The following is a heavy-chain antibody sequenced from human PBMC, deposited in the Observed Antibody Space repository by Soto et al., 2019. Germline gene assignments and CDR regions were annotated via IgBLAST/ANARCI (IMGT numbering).Heavy chain of an antibody. CDR2: IRQDGSQK. CDR3: ARDKIVGATHFDS. CDR1: GFTFSTYW. V-gene: IGHV3-7*01. Sequence: GGSLRLSSEDSGFTFSTYWVSWVRQAPGKGLEWVANIRQDGSQKYYVDSVKGRFTISRDNAENSPYLKMDSLGAEDTAVYYCARDKIVGATHFDSWGQGTLVTVSS. J-gene: IGHJ4*02. D-gene: IGHD1-26*01.